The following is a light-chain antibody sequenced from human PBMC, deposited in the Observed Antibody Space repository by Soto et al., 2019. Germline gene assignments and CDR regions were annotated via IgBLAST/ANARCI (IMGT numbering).Light chain of an antibody. CDR2: GAS. J-gene: IGKJ1*01. V-gene: IGKV3-20*01. CDR3: QQYGSSPWT. Sequence: EIVLTQSPGTLSLSPGERATLSCRASQSVSSSWLAWYQQKPGQAPRLLIYGASSRDTGIPDRFSGSGSGTDFTLTISSLEPEDSAVFYCQQYGSSPWTFGQGTKVEIK. CDR1: QSVSSSW.